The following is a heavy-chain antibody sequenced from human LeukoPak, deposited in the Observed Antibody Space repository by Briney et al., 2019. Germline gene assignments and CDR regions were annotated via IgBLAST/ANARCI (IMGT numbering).Heavy chain of an antibody. CDR2: ISGSGGST. J-gene: IGHJ4*02. CDR1: GFTFSSYG. Sequence: GGSLRLSCAASGFTFSSYGMSWVRQAPGKGLEWVSAISGSGGSTYYADSVKGRFTISRDNSKNTLYLQMNSLRAEDTAVYYCAKIGSAAIRYFDWLFSEYYFDYWGQGTLVTVSS. V-gene: IGHV3-23*01. D-gene: IGHD3-9*01. CDR3: AKIGSAAIRYFDWLFSEYYFDY.